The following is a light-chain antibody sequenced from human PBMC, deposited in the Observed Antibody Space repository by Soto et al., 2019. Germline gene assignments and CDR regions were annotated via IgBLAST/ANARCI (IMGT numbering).Light chain of an antibody. Sequence: QSALTQPASVSGSPGQSITISCTGTSSDVGSYNLVSWYQQHPGKAPKLMIYEVSKRPSGVSNRFSGSKSGNTASLTISGGQAEDEADYYCCSYSGSSTFMVFGGGTKVTVL. CDR3: CSYSGSSTFMV. CDR1: SSDVGSYNL. J-gene: IGLJ2*01. CDR2: EVS. V-gene: IGLV2-23*02.